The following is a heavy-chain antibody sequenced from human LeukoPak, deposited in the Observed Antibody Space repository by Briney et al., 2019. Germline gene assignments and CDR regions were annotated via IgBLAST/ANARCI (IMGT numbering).Heavy chain of an antibody. CDR3: ARDLGLYDYGGNIDY. J-gene: IGHJ4*02. Sequence: GGSLRLSCAASGFTFSTHSMNWVRQAPGKGLEWISYISSSSRTMYYADSVKGRFTISRDNAKKSLYLQMNSLRAEDTAVYYCARDLGLYDYGGNIDYWGQGTLVTVSS. D-gene: IGHD4-23*01. CDR1: GFTFSTHS. CDR2: ISSSSRTM. V-gene: IGHV3-48*04.